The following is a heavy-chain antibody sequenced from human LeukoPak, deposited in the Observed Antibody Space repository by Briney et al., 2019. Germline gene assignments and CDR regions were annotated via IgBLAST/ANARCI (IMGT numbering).Heavy chain of an antibody. CDR2: IYSGGST. Sequence: PGGXLRLSCAASGFTFSSYSMNWVRQAPGKGLEGVSVIYSGGSTYYSDSVTGRFTISRDNSKNTRYLQMNSLRAEDTAVYYCAREISADAFDIWGQGTMVTVSS. CDR1: GFTFSSYS. CDR3: AREISADAFDI. J-gene: IGHJ3*02. V-gene: IGHV3-66*02. D-gene: IGHD6-25*01.